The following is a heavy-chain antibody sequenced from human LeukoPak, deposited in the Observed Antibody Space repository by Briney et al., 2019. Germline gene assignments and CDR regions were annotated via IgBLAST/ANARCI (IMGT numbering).Heavy chain of an antibody. Sequence: GGSLRLSCAASGFTFGDTWMNWVRQVPGQGLEWVANIKQDGSEKFYVASVKGRFTISRDNSKNTLYLQMNSLRAEDTAVYYCARDLVSSSSSRDYYYAVDVWGQGTTVTVSS. J-gene: IGHJ6*02. CDR2: IKQDGSEK. D-gene: IGHD6-6*01. V-gene: IGHV3-7*01. CDR3: ARDLVSSSSSRDYYYAVDV. CDR1: GFTFGDTW.